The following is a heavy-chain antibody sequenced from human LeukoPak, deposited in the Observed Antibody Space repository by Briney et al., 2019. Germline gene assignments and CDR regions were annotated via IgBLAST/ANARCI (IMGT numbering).Heavy chain of an antibody. D-gene: IGHD1-1*01. CDR2: ISWDTRLQ. J-gene: IGHJ4*02. V-gene: IGHV3-30*18. CDR3: VKERTEKTANELDY. CDR1: GFAFSRYV. Sequence: PGRSLRLSCAASGFAFSRYVMQWVRQAPGMGLEWLAVISWDTRLQFYADSVKGRFTISRDNSMHTLYLQLNSLRPEDTAMYYCVKERTEKTANELDYWGQGTLVTVSS.